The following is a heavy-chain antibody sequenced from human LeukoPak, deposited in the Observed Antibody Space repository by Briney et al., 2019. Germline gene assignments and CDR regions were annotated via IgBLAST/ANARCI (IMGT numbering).Heavy chain of an antibody. CDR2: ISGSGGST. Sequence: GGSLRLSRAASGFTFSSYAMSWVRQAPGKGLEWVSAISGSGGSTYYADSVKGRFTMSRDNSKNMLYLQMNSLRAEDTAVYYCAKSSPFGSGTYYYPFDYWGQGTLVTVSS. D-gene: IGHD3-10*01. J-gene: IGHJ4*02. V-gene: IGHV3-23*01. CDR3: AKSSPFGSGTYYYPFDY. CDR1: GFTFSSYA.